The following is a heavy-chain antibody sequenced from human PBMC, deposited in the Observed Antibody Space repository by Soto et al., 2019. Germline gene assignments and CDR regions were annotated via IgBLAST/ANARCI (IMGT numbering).Heavy chain of an antibody. J-gene: IGHJ4*02. Sequence: QLQLLESGPGLVKPSETLSLTCTVSGGSVSNNSYYWGWIRQPPGKRLEWIGSVYYSGSAYYNPSLKSRLTISVDTSMNHFSLKLSSVTAADTAIYYCARRPLVRGITPYYFDYWGQGTLVTVSS. CDR3: ARRPLVRGITPYYFDY. V-gene: IGHV4-39*02. D-gene: IGHD3-10*01. CDR2: VYYSGSA. CDR1: GGSVSNNSYY.